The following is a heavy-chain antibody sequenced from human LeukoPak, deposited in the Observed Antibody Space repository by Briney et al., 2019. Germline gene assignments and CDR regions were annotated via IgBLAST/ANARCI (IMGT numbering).Heavy chain of an antibody. J-gene: IGHJ3*02. Sequence: GGSLRLSCAASGFTVSSNYMSWVRQAPGKGLDWVSVIYSGGSTYYADSVNGRFTISRDNSKNTLYLQMNSLRAEDTAVYYCARDRFRGAFDIWGQGTMVTVS. CDR2: IYSGGST. CDR3: ARDRFRGAFDI. CDR1: GFTVSSNY. V-gene: IGHV3-66*02.